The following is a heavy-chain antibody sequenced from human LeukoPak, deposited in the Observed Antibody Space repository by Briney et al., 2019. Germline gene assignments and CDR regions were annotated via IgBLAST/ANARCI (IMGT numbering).Heavy chain of an antibody. CDR2: ISGSGGST. J-gene: IGHJ5*02. Sequence: GGSLRLSCAASGFTFSSYAMSWVRQAPGKGLEWVSAISGSGGSTYHADSVKGRFTISRDNSKNTLYLQMNSLRAEDTAVYYCAKDYSYGYGDYVTWFDPWGQGTLVTVSS. D-gene: IGHD4-17*01. CDR3: AKDYSYGYGDYVTWFDP. V-gene: IGHV3-23*01. CDR1: GFTFSSYA.